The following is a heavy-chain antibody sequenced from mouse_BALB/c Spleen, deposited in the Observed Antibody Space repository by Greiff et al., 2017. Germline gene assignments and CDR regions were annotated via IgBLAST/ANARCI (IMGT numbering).Heavy chain of an antibody. CDR2: IYPGTGST. D-gene: IGHD1-2*01. V-gene: IGHV1S132*01. J-gene: IGHJ3*01. CDR3: ARNYYGHPWFAY. CDR1: GYIFTSYW. Sequence: VQLQQSGSELVRPGASVKLSCKTSGYIFTSYWIHWVKQRSGQGLEWIARIYPGTGSTYYNEKFKGKATLTADKSSSTAYMQLSSLKSEDSAVYYCARNYYGHPWFAYWGQGTLVTVSA.